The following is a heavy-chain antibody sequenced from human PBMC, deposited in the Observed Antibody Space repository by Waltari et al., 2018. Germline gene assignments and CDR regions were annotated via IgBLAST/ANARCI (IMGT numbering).Heavy chain of an antibody. CDR1: GGSFSGYY. V-gene: IGHV4-34*01. J-gene: IGHJ4*02. D-gene: IGHD3-10*01. CDR2: INHSGST. Sequence: QVQLQQWGAGLLKPSETLSLTCAVYGGSFSGYYWSWIRQPPGKGLEWIGEINHSGSTNYNPSLKSRVTISVDTSKNQFSLKLSSVTAADTAVYYCAREVWYYFDYWGQGTLVTVSS. CDR3: AREVWYYFDY.